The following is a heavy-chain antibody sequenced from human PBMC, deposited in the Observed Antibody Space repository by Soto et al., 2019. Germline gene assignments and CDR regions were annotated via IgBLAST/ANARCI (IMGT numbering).Heavy chain of an antibody. CDR2: ISGSGGST. CDR1: GFTFSSYA. CDR3: AKGFGGPYDSSGYYYVVPADYYYGMDA. J-gene: IGHJ6*02. V-gene: IGHV3-23*01. Sequence: GSLSLSCAASGFTFSSYAMSWVRQAPGKGLEWVSAISGSGGSTYYADSVKGRFTISRDNSKNTLYLQMNSLRAEDTAVYYCAKGFGGPYDSSGYYYVVPADYYYGMDAWGQGTTVTVSS. D-gene: IGHD3-22*01.